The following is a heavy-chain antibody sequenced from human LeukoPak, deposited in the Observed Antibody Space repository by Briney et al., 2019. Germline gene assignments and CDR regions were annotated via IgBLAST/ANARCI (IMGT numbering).Heavy chain of an antibody. CDR2: IWYDGSNQ. D-gene: IGHD3-10*01. J-gene: IGHJ4*02. V-gene: IGHV3-33*06. CDR1: GFTFSSYG. Sequence: GRSLRLSCAASGFTFSSYGMHWVRQAPGKGLEWVAVIWYDGSNQYYADSVKGRFTISRDNSKNTLYLQMNSLRAEDTAVYYCAKDLYGEDYWGQGTLVTVSS. CDR3: AKDLYGEDY.